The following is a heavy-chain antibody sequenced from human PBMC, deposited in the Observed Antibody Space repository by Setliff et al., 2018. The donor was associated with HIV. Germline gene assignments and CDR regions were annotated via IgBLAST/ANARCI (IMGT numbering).Heavy chain of an antibody. D-gene: IGHD2-21*02. CDR3: ARDGGGADSA. V-gene: IGHV3-74*01. Sequence: GGSLRLSCAASGFSFSNYWVHWVRKAPGKGLVWVSRTNEDGRITNYADSVKGRFSISRDNAKNTLYLQMNSLRIEDTGVYYWARDGGGADSAWGQGTLVTVSS. J-gene: IGHJ4*02. CDR2: TNEDGRIT. CDR1: GFSFSNYW.